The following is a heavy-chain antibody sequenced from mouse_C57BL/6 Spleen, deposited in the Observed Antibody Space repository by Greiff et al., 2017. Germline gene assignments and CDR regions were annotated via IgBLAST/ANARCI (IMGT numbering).Heavy chain of an antibody. V-gene: IGHV1-63*01. CDR1: GYTFTNYW. D-gene: IGHD1-1*01. Sequence: QVQLQQSGAELVRPGTSVKMSCKASGYTFTNYWIGWAKQRPGHGLEWIGDIYPGGGYTNYNEKFKGKATLTADKSSSTAYMQFSSLTSEDSAICYCARSRVLGFDYWGQGTTLTVSS. CDR2: IYPGGGYT. CDR3: ARSRVLGFDY. J-gene: IGHJ2*01.